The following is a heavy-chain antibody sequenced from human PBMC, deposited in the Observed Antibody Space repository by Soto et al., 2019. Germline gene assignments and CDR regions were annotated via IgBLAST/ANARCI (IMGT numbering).Heavy chain of an antibody. Sequence: QVKLVESGGGVVQPGGSPRLSCAASGYSFRSYGMHWVRQAPGKGLEWVALIWYDGSNEYYADSVQGRFTISRDNSETTVYLQMNSLSVEDTAIYYCARERGFVRGVLRYYLDYWGQGTLVTVSS. J-gene: IGHJ4*02. V-gene: IGHV3-33*01. D-gene: IGHD3-10*01. CDR2: IWYDGSNE. CDR3: ARERGFVRGVLRYYLDY. CDR1: GYSFRSYG.